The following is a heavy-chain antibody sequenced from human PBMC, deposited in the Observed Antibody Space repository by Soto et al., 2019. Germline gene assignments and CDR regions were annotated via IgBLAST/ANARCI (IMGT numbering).Heavy chain of an antibody. CDR2: TVVGSGNT. D-gene: IGHD3-16*02. J-gene: IGHJ4*02. V-gene: IGHV1-58*01. Sequence: SVKVSCKASGFTFTSSAVQWVRQARGQRLEWIGWTVVGSGNTNYAQKFQERVTITRDMSTSTAYMELSSLRSEDTAVYYCAAPPVRLGELSLLRWGQGTLVTVSS. CDR3: AAPPVRLGELSLLR. CDR1: GFTFTSSA.